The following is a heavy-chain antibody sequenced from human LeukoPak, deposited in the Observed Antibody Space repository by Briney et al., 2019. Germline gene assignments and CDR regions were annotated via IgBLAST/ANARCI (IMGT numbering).Heavy chain of an antibody. D-gene: IGHD2-2*01. CDR1: GFTFSSFN. CDR2: ITSSGTHI. Sequence: GGSLRLSCAASGFTFSSFNMNWVRQAPGKAMEWVSSITSSGTHIFYADSVRGRFTISRDNSKNTLYLQMNSLRAEDTAVYYCAKVVVPAATHAADYWGQGTLVTVSS. J-gene: IGHJ4*02. CDR3: AKVVVPAATHAADY. V-gene: IGHV3-21*04.